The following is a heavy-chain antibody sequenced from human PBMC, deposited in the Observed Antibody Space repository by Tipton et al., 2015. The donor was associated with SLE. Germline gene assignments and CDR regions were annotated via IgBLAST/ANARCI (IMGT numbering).Heavy chain of an antibody. V-gene: IGHV4-59*01. Sequence: GLVKPSETLSLTCTVSGVSISSYYWSWIRQPPGKGLEWIGYIYYSGRTNFNPSLKSRVTISVDTSKNQFSLKLSSVTAADTAVYYCARMATGGYYYTMDVWGQGTTVTVSS. CDR1: GVSISSYY. CDR2: IYYSGRT. CDR3: ARMATGGYYYTMDV. D-gene: IGHD7-27*01. J-gene: IGHJ6*02.